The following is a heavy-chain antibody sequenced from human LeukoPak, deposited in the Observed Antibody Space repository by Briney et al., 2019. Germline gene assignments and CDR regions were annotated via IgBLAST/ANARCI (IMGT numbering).Heavy chain of an antibody. CDR3: ARQSVGSTTAYFDF. Sequence: SETLSLTCSVSGDSISGYYWTWIRQSPGKSLEWIGYIHYTGSTNYNPSVKSRATMLVDMSKNQFSLKLTSVTAGDTATYYCARQSVGSTTAYFDFWGQGTPVTVSS. D-gene: IGHD1-26*01. J-gene: IGHJ4*02. V-gene: IGHV4-59*08. CDR1: GDSISGYY. CDR2: IHYTGST.